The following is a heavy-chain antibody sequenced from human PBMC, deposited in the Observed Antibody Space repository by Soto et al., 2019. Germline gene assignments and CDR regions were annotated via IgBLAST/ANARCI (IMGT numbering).Heavy chain of an antibody. CDR2: INHSGST. Sequence: SETLSLTCAVYGGSFSGYYWSRIRQPPGKGLEWIGEINHSGSTNYNPSLTSRVTISVDTSKNQFSLKLSSVTAADTAVYYCARIVGATRYFDYWGQGTLVTVSA. CDR3: ARIVGATRYFDY. J-gene: IGHJ4*02. D-gene: IGHD1-26*01. CDR1: GGSFSGYY. V-gene: IGHV4-34*01.